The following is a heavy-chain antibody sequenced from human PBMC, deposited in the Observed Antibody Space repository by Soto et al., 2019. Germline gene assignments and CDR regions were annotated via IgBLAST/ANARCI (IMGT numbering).Heavy chain of an antibody. Sequence: PGGSLRLSCAASGFTFSNAWMSWVRQAPGKGLEWVGRIKSRTDGGTTDYAAPVKGRFTISRDDSKNTLYLQMNSLKTEDTAVYYCTTDTVTTFPGLDPFDYWGQGTLVTVSS. CDR2: IKSRTDGGTT. CDR3: TTDTVTTFPGLDPFDY. D-gene: IGHD4-4*01. J-gene: IGHJ4*02. V-gene: IGHV3-15*01. CDR1: GFTFSNAW.